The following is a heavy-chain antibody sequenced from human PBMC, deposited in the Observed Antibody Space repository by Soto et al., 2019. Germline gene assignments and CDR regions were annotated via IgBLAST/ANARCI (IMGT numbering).Heavy chain of an antibody. D-gene: IGHD3-16*02. CDR2: INHSGST. V-gene: IGHV4-34*01. J-gene: IGHJ4*02. CDR1: GVSFSGYY. CDR3: ARGGYDYVWGSYRRFDY. Sequence: SETLSLTCAVYGVSFSGYYWSWIRQPPGKGLEWIGEINHSGSTNYNPSLKSRVTISVDTSKNQFSLKLSSVTAADTAVYYCARGGYDYVWGSYRRFDYWGQGTLVTVLL.